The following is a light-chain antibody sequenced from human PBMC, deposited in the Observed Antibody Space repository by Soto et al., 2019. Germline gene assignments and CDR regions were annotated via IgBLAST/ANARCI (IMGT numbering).Light chain of an antibody. CDR1: QSVSSTY. J-gene: IGKJ5*01. CDR2: GPS. V-gene: IGKV3-20*01. CDR3: HQYGSSPRT. Sequence: EIVLTQSPGTLSFYPGERATLSCRASQSVSSTYLAWYQHKPGQAPRLLIYGPSSRAAGIPDRFSGSGSGTDFTLTISRLEPEDFAVYYCHQYGSSPRTFGQGTRLEI.